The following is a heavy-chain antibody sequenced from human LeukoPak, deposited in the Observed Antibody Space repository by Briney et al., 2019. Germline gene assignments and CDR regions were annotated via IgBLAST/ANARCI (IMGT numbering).Heavy chain of an antibody. V-gene: IGHV3-23*01. J-gene: IGHJ4*02. CDR3: ARAGSGGRNYFDY. D-gene: IGHD2-15*01. CDR1: GFTFSSYA. Sequence: GGSLRLSCAASGFTFSSYAMTWVRRAPGKGLEWVSTLGSRGTDTYYADSVKGRFTISRDNAKNSLYLQMNSLRDEDTAVYYCARAGSGGRNYFDYWGQGTLVTVSS. CDR2: LGSRGTDT.